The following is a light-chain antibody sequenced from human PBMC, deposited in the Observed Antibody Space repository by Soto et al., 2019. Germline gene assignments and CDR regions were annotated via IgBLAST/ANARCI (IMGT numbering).Light chain of an antibody. V-gene: IGKV1-5*03. Sequence: DIQMTQSPSTLSASVGDRVISTCRASQSIRSWLAWYQQKPGKAPNLLIYKASTLKSGVPSRFSGSGSGTEFTLTISSLQPYDFATYYCQQYDNDSWTFGQGTKVQIK. J-gene: IGKJ1*01. CDR1: QSIRSW. CDR3: QQYDNDSWT. CDR2: KAS.